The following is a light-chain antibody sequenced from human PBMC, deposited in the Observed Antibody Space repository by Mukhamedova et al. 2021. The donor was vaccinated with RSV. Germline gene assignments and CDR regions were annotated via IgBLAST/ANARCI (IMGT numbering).Light chain of an antibody. J-gene: IGLJ1*01. CDR3: SSYTYSSTSRYV. V-gene: IGLV2-14*03. Sequence: VSWYQLHPDRAPKLMIYDVTNRPSGVSNRFSGSKSGNTASLTISGLQAEDEGDYYCSSYTYSSTSRYVFGPGTKVTVL. CDR2: DVT.